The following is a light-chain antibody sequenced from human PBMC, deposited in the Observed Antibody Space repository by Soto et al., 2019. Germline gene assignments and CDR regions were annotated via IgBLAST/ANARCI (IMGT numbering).Light chain of an antibody. CDR2: EGS. CDR3: CSYAGSTGYV. CDR1: SSDVGSYNL. V-gene: IGLV2-23*01. Sequence: QSALTQPVSVSGSPGQSITISCTGTSSDVGSYNLVSWYQQHPGKAPKLMIYEGSKRPSGVSNRFSGSKSGNTASLTISGLQAEDEADYYCCSYAGSTGYVFGTGTKLTVL. J-gene: IGLJ1*01.